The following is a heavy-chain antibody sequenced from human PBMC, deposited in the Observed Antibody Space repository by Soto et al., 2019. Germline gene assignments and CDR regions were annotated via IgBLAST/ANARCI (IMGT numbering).Heavy chain of an antibody. CDR3: AKVKELLWFGELLSPLDY. V-gene: IGHV3-23*01. CDR1: GFTFSSYA. CDR2: ISGSGGST. J-gene: IGHJ4*02. D-gene: IGHD3-10*01. Sequence: GGSRRLSCAASGFTFSSYAMSWVRQAPGKGLEWVSAISGSGGSTYYADSVKGRFTISRDNSKNTLYLQMNSLRAEDTAVYYCAKVKELLWFGELLSPLDYWGQGTLVTVSS.